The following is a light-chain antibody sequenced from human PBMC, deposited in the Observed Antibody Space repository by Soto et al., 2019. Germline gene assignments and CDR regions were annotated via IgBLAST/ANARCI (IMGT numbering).Light chain of an antibody. J-gene: IGKJ1*01. CDR3: QQSLTTPWT. Sequence: DIQMTQSPPSLSASVGDRVTLTCRASQSISSSLNWYQQKPGKAPELLIYAASSLQTGVPSRFSGSGTGTDFTLTIGSLQPEDFATYYCQQSLTTPWTFGQGTKVEI. CDR1: QSISSS. V-gene: IGKV1-39*01. CDR2: AAS.